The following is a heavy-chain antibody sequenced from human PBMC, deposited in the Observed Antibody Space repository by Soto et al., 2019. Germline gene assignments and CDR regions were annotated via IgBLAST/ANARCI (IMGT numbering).Heavy chain of an antibody. CDR2: IYWDDDK. D-gene: IGHD3-16*01. Sequence: QITLRESGPALVKPTQTLTLTCTFSGFSLTTSGEGVGWIRQPPGKAPEWLALIYWDDDKRYSPSLKNRLTISGDTSRSQGVLTMTNMDPADTATYYCAHRKKTLSVATYFDYWGQGTLVTVSS. CDR3: AHRKKTLSVATYFDY. J-gene: IGHJ4*02. CDR1: GFSLTTSGEG. V-gene: IGHV2-5*02.